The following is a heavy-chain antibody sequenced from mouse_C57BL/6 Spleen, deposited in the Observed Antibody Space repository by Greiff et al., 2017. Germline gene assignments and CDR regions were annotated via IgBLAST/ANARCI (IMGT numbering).Heavy chain of an antibody. D-gene: IGHD4-1*01. Sequence: QVQLQQSGAELVKPGASVKISCKASGYAFSSYWMNWVKQRPGKGLEWIGQIYPGDGDTNYNGKFKGKATLTADTSSSTAYMQLSSLTSEDSAVYFCAREGLTGTVYFGCWGQGTTLTVSS. CDR1: GYAFSSYW. V-gene: IGHV1-80*01. CDR2: IYPGDGDT. CDR3: AREGLTGTVYFGC. J-gene: IGHJ2*01.